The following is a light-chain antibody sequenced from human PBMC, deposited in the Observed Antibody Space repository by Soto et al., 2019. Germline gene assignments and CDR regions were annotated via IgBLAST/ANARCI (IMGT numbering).Light chain of an antibody. CDR1: QSVSRF. CDR3: QQRSNWLT. Sequence: EIVLTQSPATLSLSPGERATLSCRASQSVSRFLAWYQQNPGQAPRLLIYDASNRATVIPARFSGSGSGTDFTLIISSLEPEDFAVYYCQQRSNWLTFGGGTKVEIK. J-gene: IGKJ4*01. CDR2: DAS. V-gene: IGKV3-11*01.